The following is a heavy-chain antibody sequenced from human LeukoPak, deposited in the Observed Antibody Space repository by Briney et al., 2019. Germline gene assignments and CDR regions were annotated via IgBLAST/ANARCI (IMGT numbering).Heavy chain of an antibody. V-gene: IGHV3-74*01. CDR2: NNGDGSTT. J-gene: IGHJ4*02. D-gene: IGHD6-13*01. CDR1: GFSLSGYW. CDR3: ARGRIDSSSQLKYYFDY. Sequence: PGGSLRLSCVASGFSLSGYWMYWVRQAPGKGLMYISRNNGDGSTTNYADVVKGRFTMSRDNVKNTLYLQMNSLRAEDTAVYYCARGRIDSSSQLKYYFDYWGQGTLVTVSS.